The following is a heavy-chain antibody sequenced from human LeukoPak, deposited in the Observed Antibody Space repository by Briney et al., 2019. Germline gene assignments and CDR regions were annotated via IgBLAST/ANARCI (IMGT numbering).Heavy chain of an antibody. Sequence: SETLSLTCTVSGGSISSSSYYWGWIRQPPGKGLEWIGSIYYSGSTYYNLSLKSRVTISVDTSKNQFSLKLSSVTAADTAVYYCARRIQLWLRPSWFDPWGQGTLVTVSS. J-gene: IGHJ5*02. CDR3: ARRIQLWLRPSWFDP. CDR1: GGSISSSSYY. V-gene: IGHV4-39*01. D-gene: IGHD5-18*01. CDR2: IYYSGST.